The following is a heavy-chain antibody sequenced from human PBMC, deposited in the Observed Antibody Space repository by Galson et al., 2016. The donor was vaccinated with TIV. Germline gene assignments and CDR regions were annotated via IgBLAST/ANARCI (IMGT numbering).Heavy chain of an antibody. D-gene: IGHD4-17*01. J-gene: IGHJ4*02. CDR1: GDTFSNYV. CDR2: IIPIHGLS. V-gene: IGHV1-69*10. Sequence: SVKVSCKASGDTFSNYVISWVRQAPGQGLEWMGGIIPIHGLSNHAQKFQGRLIIATDESTSTAYMVVSSLTSDDTAIYYCTRDHRDHADYYYFESWGQGTLVTVSS. CDR3: TRDHRDHADYYYFES.